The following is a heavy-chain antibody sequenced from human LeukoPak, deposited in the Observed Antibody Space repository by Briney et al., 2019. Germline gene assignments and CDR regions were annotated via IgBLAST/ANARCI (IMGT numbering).Heavy chain of an antibody. CDR1: GYTFSSYG. Sequence: GASVKVSCKASGYTFSSYGISWVRQAPGQGLEWMGWISAYNGNTNYAQKLQGRVTMTTDTSTTTAYMELRSLRSDDTAVYYCARTPTVTTWSPYSYYYMDVRGKGTTVTVSS. CDR3: ARTPTVTTWSPYSYYYMDV. CDR2: ISAYNGNT. J-gene: IGHJ6*03. D-gene: IGHD4-17*01. V-gene: IGHV1-18*01.